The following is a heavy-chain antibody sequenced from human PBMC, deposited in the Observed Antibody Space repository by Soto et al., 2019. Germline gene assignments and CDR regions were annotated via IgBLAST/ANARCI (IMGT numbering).Heavy chain of an antibody. J-gene: IGHJ3*02. D-gene: IGHD3-3*01. CDR1: GFTFSSYG. Sequence: QVQLVESGGGVVQPGRSLRLSCAASGFTFSSYGMHWVRQAPGKGLEWVAVISYDGSNKYYAESVKGRFTISRDNSKNTLYLQMNSLRAEDTAVYYCASELRTSFAAFDIWGQGTMVTVSS. V-gene: IGHV3-30*03. CDR2: ISYDGSNK. CDR3: ASELRTSFAAFDI.